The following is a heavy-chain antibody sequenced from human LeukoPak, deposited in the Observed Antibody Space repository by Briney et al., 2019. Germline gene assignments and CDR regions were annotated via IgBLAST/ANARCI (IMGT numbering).Heavy chain of an antibody. CDR1: GGSISSYY. V-gene: IGHV4-59*12. D-gene: IGHD2-8*01. Sequence: SETLSLTCTVSGGSISSYYWSWIRQPPGKGLEWIGYIYYSGSTNYNPSLKSRVTISVDTSKNQFSLKLSSVTAADTAVYYCARDSHCTNGVCEDAFDIWGQGTMVTVSS. CDR2: IYYSGST. J-gene: IGHJ3*02. CDR3: ARDSHCTNGVCEDAFDI.